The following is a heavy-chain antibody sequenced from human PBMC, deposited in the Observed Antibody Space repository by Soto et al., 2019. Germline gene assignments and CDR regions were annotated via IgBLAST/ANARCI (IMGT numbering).Heavy chain of an antibody. D-gene: IGHD6-19*01. CDR3: ARSDGQWLLYYFDY. CDR2: ISSSSSYI. CDR1: GFTFSSCS. J-gene: IGHJ4*02. V-gene: IGHV3-21*01. Sequence: EVQLVESGGGLVKPGGSLRLSCAASGFTFSSCSMNWVRQAPGKGLEWVSSISSSSSYIYYADSVKGRFTISRDNAKNSLYLQMNSLRAEDTAVYYCARSDGQWLLYYFDYWGQGTLVTVSS.